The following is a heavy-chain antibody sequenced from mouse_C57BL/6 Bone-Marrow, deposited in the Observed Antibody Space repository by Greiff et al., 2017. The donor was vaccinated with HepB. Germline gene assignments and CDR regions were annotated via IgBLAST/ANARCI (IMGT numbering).Heavy chain of an antibody. J-gene: IGHJ1*03. Sequence: VQLQQSGPGLVQPSQSLSITCTVSGFSLTSYGVHWVRQSPGKGLEWLGVIWRGGSTDYNAAFMSRLSITKDNSKSQVFFKMNSLQADDTAIYYCAKKGYSNYWYFDGWGTGTTVTVSS. V-gene: IGHV2-5*01. CDR2: IWRGGST. CDR1: GFSLTSYG. D-gene: IGHD2-5*01. CDR3: AKKGYSNYWYFDG.